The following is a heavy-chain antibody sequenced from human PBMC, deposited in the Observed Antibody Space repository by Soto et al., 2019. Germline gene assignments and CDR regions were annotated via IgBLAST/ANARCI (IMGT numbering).Heavy chain of an antibody. CDR2: ILSDGLNE. D-gene: IGHD1-1*01. CDR3: GKHWGDGTKPIDS. J-gene: IGHJ4*02. CDR1: GFSFSYYC. V-gene: IGHV3-30*02. Sequence: PGGSLRLSCAASGFSFSYYCIHWVRQAPCKGLDWVALILSDGLNEYYADSVKGRFTISRDNSKKTVYLQMNSLRDDDTGVYYCGKHWGDGTKPIDSWGRGTLVTVCS.